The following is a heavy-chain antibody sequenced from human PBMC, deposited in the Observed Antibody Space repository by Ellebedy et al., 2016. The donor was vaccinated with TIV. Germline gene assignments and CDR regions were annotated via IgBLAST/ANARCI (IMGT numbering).Heavy chain of an antibody. CDR3: ARVVILWGMPGAWYFDI. Sequence: MPSETLSLTCTVSGDSISSYYWSWIRQAPGRGLEWIGYLYGGGRPNYNPSLERRVTMSVDTSKGQFSLRLTSVTAADTAVYYCARVVILWGMPGAWYFDIWGRGTLASVSS. J-gene: IGHJ2*01. D-gene: IGHD3-16*01. CDR2: LYGGGRP. CDR1: GDSISSYY. V-gene: IGHV4-59*08.